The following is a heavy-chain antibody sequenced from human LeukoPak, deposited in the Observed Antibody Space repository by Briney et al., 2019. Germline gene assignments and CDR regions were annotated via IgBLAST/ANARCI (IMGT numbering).Heavy chain of an antibody. CDR1: GGSISSYY. V-gene: IGHV4-4*07. CDR3: ARANVGTAPAAIVTYYYYYMDV. D-gene: IGHD2-2*01. CDR2: IYTSGST. J-gene: IGHJ6*03. Sequence: SEALSLTCTVSGGSISSYYWSWIRQPAGKGLEWIGRIYTSGSTNYNPSLKSRVTMSVDTSKNQFSLKLSSVTAADTAVYYCARANVGTAPAAIVTYYYYYMDVWGKGTTVTVSS.